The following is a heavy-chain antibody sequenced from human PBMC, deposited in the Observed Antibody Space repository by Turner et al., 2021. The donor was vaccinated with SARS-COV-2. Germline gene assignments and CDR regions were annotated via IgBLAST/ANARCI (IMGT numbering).Heavy chain of an antibody. Sequence: EVQVVESGGGLVKPGGSLRLSCAASGFAFNIYSMNWVRQAPGKGLEWGSAISSSGKNVYYADSVKGRFTISRDNAKSSLYLQMNSLRVEDTALYYCAKVRVDVSKRSDAFDIWGQGTMVTVSS. J-gene: IGHJ3*02. V-gene: IGHV3-21*01. CDR3: AKVRVDVSKRSDAFDI. CDR1: GFAFNIYS. D-gene: IGHD5-12*01. CDR2: ISSSGKNV.